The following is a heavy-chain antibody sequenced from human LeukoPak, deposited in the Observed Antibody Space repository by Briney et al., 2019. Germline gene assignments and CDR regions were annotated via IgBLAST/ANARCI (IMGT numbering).Heavy chain of an antibody. J-gene: IGHJ3*02. CDR3: GRDRALAGTAPDAFDI. Sequence: ASVKVSCKASGYTFTGYYIHWVRQAPGQGLEWMGWINLNSGGVKYAQKFQGGVTMTRDTSISTAYLEVTRLRSDDSAVYYCGRDRALAGTAPDAFDIWGQGTMVTVSS. CDR1: GYTFTGYY. CDR2: INLNSGGV. D-gene: IGHD6-19*01. V-gene: IGHV1-2*02.